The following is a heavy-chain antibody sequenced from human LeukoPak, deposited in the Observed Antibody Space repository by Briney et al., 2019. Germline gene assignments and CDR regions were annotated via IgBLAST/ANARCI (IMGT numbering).Heavy chain of an antibody. CDR2: ISSSSSYI. J-gene: IGHJ3*02. D-gene: IGHD1-1*01. CDR1: GFTFSSYS. Sequence: GGSLRLSCAASGFTFSSYSMNWVRQAPGKGLEWVSSISSSSSYIYYADSVKGRFTISRDNAKNSLYLQMNSLRAEDTAVYYCARHHENEDAFDIWGQGTMVTVSS. CDR3: ARHHENEDAFDI. V-gene: IGHV3-21*04.